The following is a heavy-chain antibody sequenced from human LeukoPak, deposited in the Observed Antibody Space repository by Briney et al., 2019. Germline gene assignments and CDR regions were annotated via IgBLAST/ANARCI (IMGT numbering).Heavy chain of an antibody. V-gene: IGHV5-51*01. CDR3: ARQYSDGSGSWADFDY. Sequence: GESLKISCKGSGYSFTSYWIGWVRQMPGKGLEWMGIIYPGDSDTRYSPSFQGQVTISADKSISTAYLQWSSLKASDTAMYYCARQYSDGSGSWADFDYWGQGTLVTVSS. CDR2: IYPGDSDT. J-gene: IGHJ4*02. CDR1: GYSFTSYW. D-gene: IGHD3-10*01.